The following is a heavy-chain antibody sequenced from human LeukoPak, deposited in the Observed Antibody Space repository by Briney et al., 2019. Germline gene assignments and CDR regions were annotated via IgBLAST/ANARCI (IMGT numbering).Heavy chain of an antibody. Sequence: GGSLRLSCVASGFTFSTYSMNWVRQAPGKGLEWISYITGGSTTIYYADPVKGRFTISRDNAKNSLFLQMNSLRDDDTAVYYCARRIEFWGQGTLVTVSS. CDR3: ARRIEF. J-gene: IGHJ4*02. CDR2: ITGGSTTI. V-gene: IGHV3-48*02. CDR1: GFTFSTYS.